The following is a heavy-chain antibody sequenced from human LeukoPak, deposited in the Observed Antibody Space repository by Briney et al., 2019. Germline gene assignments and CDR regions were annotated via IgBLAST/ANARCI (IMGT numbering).Heavy chain of an antibody. CDR3: AKDELVY. CDR2: ISYDGSNK. V-gene: IGHV3-30*18. Sequence: GGSLRLSCAASGLTFSSYGMHWVRQAPGKGLEWVAVISYDGSNKYYADSVKGRFTISRDNSKNTLYLQMNSLRAEDTAVYYCAKDELVYWGQGTLVTVSS. J-gene: IGHJ4*02. D-gene: IGHD1-1*01. CDR1: GLTFSSYG.